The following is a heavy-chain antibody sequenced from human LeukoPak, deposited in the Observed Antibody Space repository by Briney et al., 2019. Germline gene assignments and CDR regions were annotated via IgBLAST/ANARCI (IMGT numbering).Heavy chain of an antibody. Sequence: GGSLRLSCAASGFTFSSYAMSWVRQAPGKGLEWVSAISGSGGSTYYADSVKGRFTISRDNSKNTLYLQVNSLRAEDTAVYYCAKDPLTTVTTSSYFDYWGQGTLVTVSS. CDR3: AKDPLTTVTTSSYFDY. J-gene: IGHJ4*02. CDR1: GFTFSSYA. CDR2: ISGSGGST. D-gene: IGHD4-11*01. V-gene: IGHV3-23*01.